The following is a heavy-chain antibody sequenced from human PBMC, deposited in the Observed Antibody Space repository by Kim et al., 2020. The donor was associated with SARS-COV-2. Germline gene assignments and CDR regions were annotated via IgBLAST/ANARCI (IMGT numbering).Heavy chain of an antibody. J-gene: IGHJ6*02. CDR3: ARAPAYCGGDCPGVYYYYGMDV. CDR1: GGSISSGGYY. CDR2: IYYSGST. V-gene: IGHV4-31*03. Sequence: SETLSLTCTVSGGSISSGGYYWSWIRQHPGKGLEWIGYIYYSGSTYYNPSLKSRVTISVDTSKNQFSLKLSSVTAADTAVYYCARAPAYCGGDCPGVYYYYGMDVWGQGTTVTVSS. D-gene: IGHD2-21*02.